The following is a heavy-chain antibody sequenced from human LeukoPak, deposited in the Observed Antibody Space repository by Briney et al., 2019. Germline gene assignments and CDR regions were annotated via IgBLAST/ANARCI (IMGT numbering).Heavy chain of an antibody. J-gene: IGHJ6*03. CDR3: ARDKRYYYMDV. Sequence: ASVKVSCKASGYTFTSYYMHWVRQAPGQGLEWMGIINPSGGSTSYAQKFQGRVTMTRDTSISTAYMELSRLRSDDTAVYYCARDKRYYYMDVWGKGTTVTVSS. CDR2: INPSGGST. V-gene: IGHV1-46*01. CDR1: GYTFTSYY.